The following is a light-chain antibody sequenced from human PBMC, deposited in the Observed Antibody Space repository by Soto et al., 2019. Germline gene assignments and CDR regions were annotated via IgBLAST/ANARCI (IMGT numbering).Light chain of an antibody. CDR2: WAS. Sequence: DIVIDQSPDSLPVSLCGRETINCKPSQSVLLSSANKNYLAWYQQKPGQAPKFLIYWASTRESGVPARFSGSGSGTDFTLTISSLQAEDVAVYYCQQYYNNPLTFGGGTKVDNK. J-gene: IGKJ4*01. V-gene: IGKV4-1*01. CDR1: QSVLLSSANKNY. CDR3: QQYYNNPLT.